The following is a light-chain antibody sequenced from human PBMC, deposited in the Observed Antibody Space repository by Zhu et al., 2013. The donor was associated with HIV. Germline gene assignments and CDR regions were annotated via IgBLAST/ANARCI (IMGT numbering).Light chain of an antibody. Sequence: EIVLTQSPVTLSLSPGERATLSCRASQSVTSSVAWYQRKPGQAPRLLIYDASNRATGIPARFSGSGSGTDFTLSISRLEPEDFAVYYCQQYGSAPLTFGGGTTVEIK. CDR1: QSVTSS. J-gene: IGKJ4*01. CDR3: QQYGSAPLT. V-gene: IGKV3-20*01. CDR2: DAS.